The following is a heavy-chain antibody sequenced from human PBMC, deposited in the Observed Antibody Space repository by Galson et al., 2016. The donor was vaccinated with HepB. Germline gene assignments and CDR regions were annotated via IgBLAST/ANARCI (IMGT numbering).Heavy chain of an antibody. CDR2: ISYDGNNK. CDR3: AKDGRDAYNFNYYYYAMDV. J-gene: IGHJ6*02. Sequence: SLRLSCAASGFTFRSYGMHWVRQAPGKGLEWVAVISYDGNNKYYADSVKGRFTISRDNSKNTLYLQMNSLRAEDTAVYYCAKDGRDAYNFNYYYYAMDVGGQWTTVTVSS. V-gene: IGHV3-30*18. D-gene: IGHD5-24*01. CDR1: GFTFRSYG.